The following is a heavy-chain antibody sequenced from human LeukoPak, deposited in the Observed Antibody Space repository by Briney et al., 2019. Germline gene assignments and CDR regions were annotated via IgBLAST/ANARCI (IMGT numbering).Heavy chain of an antibody. V-gene: IGHV5-51*01. D-gene: IGHD3-22*01. J-gene: IGHJ3*02. CDR1: GYSLTSYW. Sequence: SLKIYCKGSGYSLTSYWIGGMRQRTGKCLEWMGIIYPGDSDTRYSPSFQGQVTISADKSISTAYLKWSSLKASDTAMYYCARSAYYYDSSGYAIWGQGTMVTVSS. CDR2: IYPGDSDT. CDR3: ARSAYYYDSSGYAI.